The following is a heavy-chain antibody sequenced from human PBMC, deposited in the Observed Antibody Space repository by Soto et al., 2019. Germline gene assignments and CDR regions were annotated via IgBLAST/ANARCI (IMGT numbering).Heavy chain of an antibody. D-gene: IGHD3-22*01. CDR3: ARVAEPDYYDTPGYDFDI. CDR2: INPSGGSK. V-gene: IGHV1-46*01. J-gene: IGHJ3*02. CDR1: GYTLTSYY. Sequence: GASVKVSRKASGYTLTSYYMNLVRHSPGQGLEWMGIINPSGGSKSYAQKLQGRVTMTRGTSTSTVYMELSSLRSEETAVYYCARVAEPDYYDTPGYDFDIWGQGTMVPVSS.